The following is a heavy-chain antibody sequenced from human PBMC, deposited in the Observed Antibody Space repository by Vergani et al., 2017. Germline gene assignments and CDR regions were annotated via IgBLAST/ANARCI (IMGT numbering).Heavy chain of an antibody. V-gene: IGHV1-69*01. D-gene: IGHD5-24*01. CDR1: GGTFSSYA. J-gene: IGHJ6*03. CDR3: ARALTRVSPDMATIPAYYYYMDV. CDR2: IIPIFGTA. Sequence: QVQLVQSGAEVKKPGSSVKVSCKASGGTFSSYAISWVRQAPGQGLEWMGGIIPIFGTANYAQKFQGRVTITADESTSTAYMELSSLRSEDTAVYYCARALTRVSPDMATIPAYYYYMDVWGKGTTVTVSS.